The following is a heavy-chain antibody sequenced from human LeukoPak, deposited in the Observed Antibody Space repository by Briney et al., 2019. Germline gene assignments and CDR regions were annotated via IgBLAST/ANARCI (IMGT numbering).Heavy chain of an antibody. J-gene: IGHJ3*02. CDR1: GFTFSSYA. V-gene: IGHV3-64*01. Sequence: GGSLRLSCAASGFTFSSYAMHWVRQAPGKGLEYVSAISSSGGSTYYANSVKGRFTISRDNSKNTLYLQMGSLRAEDMAVYYCARAASSGYYSLSPRDAFDIWGQGTMVTVSS. CDR3: ARAASSGYYSLSPRDAFDI. CDR2: ISSSGGST. D-gene: IGHD3-22*01.